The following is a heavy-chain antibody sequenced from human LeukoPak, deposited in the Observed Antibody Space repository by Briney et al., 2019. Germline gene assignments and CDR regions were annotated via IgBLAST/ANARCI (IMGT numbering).Heavy chain of an antibody. D-gene: IGHD1-26*01. J-gene: IGHJ4*02. CDR1: GFSFTGYW. CDR3: ARIVGATTTG. CDR2: INYDGSEK. V-gene: IGHV3-7*04. Sequence: GGSLRLSCATSGFSFTGYWMSWVRQAPGKGLEWVANINYDGSEKYYVDSVKGRFTISRDNAKKSMYLQMNTLKPEDTAVYYCARIVGATTTGWGQGTVATVSS.